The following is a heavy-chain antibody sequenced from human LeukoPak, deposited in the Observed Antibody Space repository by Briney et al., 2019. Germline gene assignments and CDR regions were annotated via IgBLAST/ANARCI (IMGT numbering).Heavy chain of an antibody. J-gene: IGHJ3*02. V-gene: IGHV3-66*01. CDR1: GFTVSSNY. CDR2: IYSGGST. D-gene: IGHD3-22*01. Sequence: GGSLRLSCAASGFTVSSNYMSWVRQAPGKGLEWVSVIYSGGSTYSADSVKGRFTISRDNSKNTLYPQMNSLRAEDTAVYYCARGAGLSLRAFDIWGQGTMVTVSS. CDR3: ARGAGLSLRAFDI.